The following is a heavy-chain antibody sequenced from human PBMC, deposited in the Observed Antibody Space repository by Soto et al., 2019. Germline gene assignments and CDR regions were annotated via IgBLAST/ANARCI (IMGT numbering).Heavy chain of an antibody. D-gene: IGHD6-25*01. CDR1: GFTFSSYS. V-gene: IGHV3-48*01. CDR3: ARDREGDGYNFDY. J-gene: IGHJ4*02. Sequence: EVQLVESGGGLVQPGGSLRLSCAASGFTFSSYSMNWVRQAPGKGLEWVSYISSGSSIIHYADSVKGRFTISRDNAKNSLYLQMNSLRADDTAVYYCARDREGDGYNFDYWGQGTLVTVSS. CDR2: ISSGSSII.